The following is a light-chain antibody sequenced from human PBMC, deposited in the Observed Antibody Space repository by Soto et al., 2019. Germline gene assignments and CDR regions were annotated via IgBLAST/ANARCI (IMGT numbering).Light chain of an antibody. J-gene: IGLJ1*01. V-gene: IGLV2-14*03. CDR1: SSDIGGYNY. CDR3: ASYTSKSTLV. CDR2: DVS. Sequence: QSALTQPASVSGSPRQSITISCTGTSSDIGGYNYVSWYQQHPGKAPKLIIYDVSNRPSGISNRFSASKSGNTATLTISGLQTEDEADFYCASYTSKSTLVFGSGTKLTVL.